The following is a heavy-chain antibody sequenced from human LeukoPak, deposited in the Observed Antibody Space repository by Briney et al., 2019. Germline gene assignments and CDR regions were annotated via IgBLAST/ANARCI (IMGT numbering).Heavy chain of an antibody. D-gene: IGHD1-26*01. CDR1: GFTFSYYG. CDR2: ISSTGGTT. CDR3: ARERARSWTTFMDV. V-gene: IGHV3-48*01. J-gene: IGHJ6*03. Sequence: PGGSLRLSCAASGFTFSYYGMSWVRQAPGKGLEWVSSISSTGGTTYYADSVKGRFTISRDNAKNSLYLQMNSLRVEDTAVYYCARERARSWTTFMDVWGKGATVAVSS.